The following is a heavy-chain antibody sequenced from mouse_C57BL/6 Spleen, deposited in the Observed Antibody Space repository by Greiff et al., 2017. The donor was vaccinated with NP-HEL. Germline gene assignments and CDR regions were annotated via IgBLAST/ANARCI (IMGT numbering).Heavy chain of an antibody. CDR2: INYDGSST. D-gene: IGHD1-1*01. CDR3: ARGTTVVSFDY. CDR1: GFTFSDYY. J-gene: IGHJ2*01. Sequence: EVKVVESEGGLVRPGSSMKLSCTASGFTFSDYYMAWVRQVPEKGLEWVANINYDGSSTYYLDSLKSRFIISRDNAKNILYLQMSSLKSEDTATYYCARGTTVVSFDYWGQGTTLTVSS. V-gene: IGHV5-16*01.